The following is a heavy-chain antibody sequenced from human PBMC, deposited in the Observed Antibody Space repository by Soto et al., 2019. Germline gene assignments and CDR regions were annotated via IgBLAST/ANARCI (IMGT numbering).Heavy chain of an antibody. CDR3: ARTSAAGKYYYGMDV. CDR2: IYPGDSDT. J-gene: IGHJ6*02. V-gene: IGHV5-51*01. CDR1: GYSFTSYW. Sequence: GESLKVSCKGSGYSFTSYWIGWVRQMPGKGLEWMGIIYPGDSDTRYSPSFQGQVTISADKSISTAYLQWSSLKASDTAMYYCARTSAAGKYYYGMDVWGQGTTVTVTS. D-gene: IGHD6-13*01.